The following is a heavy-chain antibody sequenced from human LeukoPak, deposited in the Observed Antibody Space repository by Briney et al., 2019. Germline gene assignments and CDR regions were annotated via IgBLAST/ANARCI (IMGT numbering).Heavy chain of an antibody. CDR1: GFTFSSYA. CDR3: AKEGYASSWYRFDY. J-gene: IGHJ4*02. V-gene: IGHV3-23*01. Sequence: GGSLRLSCAASGFTFSSYAMSWVRQAPGKGLEWVSGISGSGSSTYYADSVKGRFNISRDNSKSMVYLQMNRLRADDTAVYHCAKEGYASSWYRFDYWGQGTLVTVSS. CDR2: ISGSGSST. D-gene: IGHD6-13*01.